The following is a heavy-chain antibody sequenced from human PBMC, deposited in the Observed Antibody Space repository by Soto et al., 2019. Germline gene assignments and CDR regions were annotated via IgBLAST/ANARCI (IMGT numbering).Heavy chain of an antibody. CDR2: ISYSGST. D-gene: IGHD6-13*01. V-gene: IGHV4-59*01. J-gene: IGHJ4*02. CDR1: SDSISSYY. Sequence: QVQLQESGPGLVKPSETLSPTCTVSSDSISSYYWCWIRQPPGKRLEWIGYISYSGSTDYNPSLKSRVTISGDTSKNQFSLKVSSVTAADTAVYYCARGTSWQLPFDYWGQGTLVTVSS. CDR3: ARGTSWQLPFDY.